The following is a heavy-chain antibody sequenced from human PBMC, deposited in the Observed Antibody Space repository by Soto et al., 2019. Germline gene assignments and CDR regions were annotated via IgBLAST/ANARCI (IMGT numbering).Heavy chain of an antibody. D-gene: IGHD2-15*01. CDR1: GGTFSSYA. J-gene: IGHJ6*02. V-gene: IGHV1-69*01. CDR3: ERGGDVVVVAAPHYYGGMDV. Sequence: QVQLVQSGSEVKKPGSSVKVSCKASGGTFSSYAISWVRQAPGQGLEWMGGIIPIFGKANYAQNFQGRVTITADESTSTAYMSLSSLRSEDAAVYYCERGGDVVVVAAPHYYGGMDVWGQGTTVTVSS. CDR2: IIPIFGKA.